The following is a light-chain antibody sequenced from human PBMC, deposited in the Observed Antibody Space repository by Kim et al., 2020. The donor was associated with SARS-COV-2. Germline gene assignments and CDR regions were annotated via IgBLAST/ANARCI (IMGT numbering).Light chain of an antibody. CDR1: SSAFGNAF. Sequence: QRVTISCSGSSSAFGNAFISWYVQVPGTAPKLLIYDNNKRPSGIPDRFSGSKSGTSAALGITGLQPGDEAHYYCGTWDDRLSGFYVLGTGTKVTVL. CDR3: GTWDDRLSGFYV. J-gene: IGLJ1*01. CDR2: DNN. V-gene: IGLV1-51*01.